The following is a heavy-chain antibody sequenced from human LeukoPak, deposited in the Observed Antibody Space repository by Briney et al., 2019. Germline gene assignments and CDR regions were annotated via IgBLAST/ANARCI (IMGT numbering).Heavy chain of an antibody. J-gene: IGHJ3*02. V-gene: IGHV3-48*01. CDR3: ARGVLRYFDWLYGRANDAFDI. CDR1: GFTFSSYS. D-gene: IGHD3-9*01. CDR2: ISSSSTI. Sequence: PGGSLRLSCAASGFTFSSYSMNWVRQAPGKGLEWVSYISSSSTIYYVDSVKGRFTISRDNAKNPLYLQMNSLRAEDTAVYYCARGVLRYFDWLYGRANDAFDIWGQGTMVTVSS.